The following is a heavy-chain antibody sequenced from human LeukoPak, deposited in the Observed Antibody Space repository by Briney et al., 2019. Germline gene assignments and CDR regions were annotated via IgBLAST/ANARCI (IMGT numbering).Heavy chain of an antibody. J-gene: IGHJ5*02. CDR2: IYYSGST. V-gene: IGHV4-59*02. Sequence: PSETLSLTCTVSGGSVSSFYWNWIRQPPGKGLEWIGNIYYSGSTNYNPSLKSRVSISVDTSKNQFSLKLRSVTAADTAVYYCARGAGGYRFDPWGQGTLVTVSS. CDR1: GGSVSSFY. D-gene: IGHD1-1*01. CDR3: ARGAGGYRFDP.